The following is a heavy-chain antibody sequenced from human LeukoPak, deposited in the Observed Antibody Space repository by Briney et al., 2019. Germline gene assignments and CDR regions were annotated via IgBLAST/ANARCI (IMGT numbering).Heavy chain of an antibody. Sequence: SETLSLTCTVSGGSITSAGYSWGWIRQPAGEGLEWIGRIYRSGSTNSNPSLKSRVTISVDTSKNQFSLKLNCVTAADTAVYYCARGYCTSTSCSENRYDCDSWGRGAVVSVSS. CDR3: ARGYCTSTSCSENRYDCDS. V-gene: IGHV4-61*02. J-gene: IGHJ4*02. CDR1: GGSITSAGYS. CDR2: IYRSGST. D-gene: IGHD2-2*01.